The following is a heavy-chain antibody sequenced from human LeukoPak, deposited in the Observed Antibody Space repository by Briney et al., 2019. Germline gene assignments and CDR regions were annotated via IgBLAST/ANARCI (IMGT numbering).Heavy chain of an antibody. CDR3: ARDFGWLLQALRPFDY. V-gene: IGHV1-2*02. J-gene: IGHJ4*02. CDR2: INPNSGGT. Sequence: ASVKVSCKASGYTFTGYYMHWVRQAPGQGLEWMGWINPNSGGTNYAQKFQGRVTMTRDTSISTAYMELSRLRSDDTAVYYCARDFGWLLQALRPFDYWGQGTLVTVSS. CDR1: GYTFTGYY. D-gene: IGHD1-26*01.